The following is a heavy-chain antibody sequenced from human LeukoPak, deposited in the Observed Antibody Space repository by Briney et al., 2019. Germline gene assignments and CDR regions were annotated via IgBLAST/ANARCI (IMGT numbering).Heavy chain of an antibody. CDR1: GFNFSGSA. CDR3: TRVVRGSYYYFDY. CDR2: IRSKANSYAT. J-gene: IGHJ4*02. D-gene: IGHD1-26*01. Sequence: PGGSLRLSCAASGFNFSGSAMHWVRQASGKGLEWVGRIRSKANSYATAYAASVKGRFTISRDDSKNTAYLQMNSLKTEDTAVYYCTRVVRGSYYYFDYWGQGTLVTVSS. V-gene: IGHV3-73*01.